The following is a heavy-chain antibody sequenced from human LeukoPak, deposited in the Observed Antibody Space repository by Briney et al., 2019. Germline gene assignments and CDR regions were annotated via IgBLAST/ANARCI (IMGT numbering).Heavy chain of an antibody. V-gene: IGHV3-30*03. D-gene: IGHD6-19*01. CDR3: ARRAPYSSGWYVSDC. CDR1: GFTFSSYG. J-gene: IGHJ4*02. CDR2: ISYDGSNK. Sequence: GSPRLSCAASGFTFSSYGMHWVRQAPGKGLEWVALISYDGSNKYYADSVKGRFTVSRDNSKNTLHLQMNSLRAEDTALYYCARRAPYSSGWYVSDCWGQGVLVSVSS.